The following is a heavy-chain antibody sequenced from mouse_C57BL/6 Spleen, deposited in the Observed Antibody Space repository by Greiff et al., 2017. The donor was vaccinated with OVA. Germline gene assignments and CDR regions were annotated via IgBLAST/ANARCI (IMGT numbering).Heavy chain of an antibody. CDR1: GYTFTDYN. CDR2: INPNNGGT. D-gene: IGHD1-1*01. J-gene: IGHJ4*01. V-gene: IGHV1-18*01. CDR3: ARGYYGSSPPYAMDY. Sequence: VQLQQSGPELVKPGASVKIPCKASGYTFTDYNMDWVKQSHGKSLEWIGDINPNNGGTIYNQKFKGKATLTVDKSSSTAYMELRSLTSEDTAVYYCARGYYGSSPPYAMDYWGQGTSVTVSS.